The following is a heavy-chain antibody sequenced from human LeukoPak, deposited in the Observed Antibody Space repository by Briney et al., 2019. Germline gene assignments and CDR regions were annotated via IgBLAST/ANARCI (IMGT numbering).Heavy chain of an antibody. V-gene: IGHV4-4*07. CDR1: GGSISSYY. Sequence: SETLSLTCTVSGGSISSYYWSWIRQPAGKGLEWIGRIYTSGSTNYNPSLKSRVTVSVDTSKNQFSLKLSSVTAADTAVYYCARETREYMIVRQEINFYFDYWGQGTLVTVSS. CDR3: ARETREYMIVRQEINFYFDY. D-gene: IGHD3-22*01. J-gene: IGHJ4*02. CDR2: IYTSGST.